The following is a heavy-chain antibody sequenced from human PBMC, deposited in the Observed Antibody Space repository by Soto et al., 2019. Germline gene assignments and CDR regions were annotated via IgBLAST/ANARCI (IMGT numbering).Heavy chain of an antibody. V-gene: IGHV3-53*02. CDR3: ARDDFWSYGMDV. CDR2: IYSGGST. Sequence: EVQLVETGGGLIQPGGSLRLSCAASGFTVSSNYMSWVRQAPGKGLEWVSVIYSGGSTYYADSVKGRFTISRDNSKNTLYLQMNSLRAEDTAVYYCARDDFWSYGMDVWGQGTTVTVSS. CDR1: GFTVSSNY. D-gene: IGHD3-3*01. J-gene: IGHJ6*02.